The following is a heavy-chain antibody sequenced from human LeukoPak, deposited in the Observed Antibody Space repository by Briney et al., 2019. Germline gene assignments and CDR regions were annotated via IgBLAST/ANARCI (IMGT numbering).Heavy chain of an antibody. CDR3: TGNYYGSGSYADFDY. J-gene: IGHJ4*02. V-gene: IGHV3-73*01. CDR2: IRSTANGYAT. CDR1: GFIFSGSA. D-gene: IGHD3-10*01. Sequence: GGSLRLSCAASGFIFSGSALHWVRQASGKGLEWVGRIRSTANGYATAYAASVKGRFTISRDDSKNTAYLQMDSLKTEDTAVYYCTGNYYGSGSYADFDYWGQGTLVTVSS.